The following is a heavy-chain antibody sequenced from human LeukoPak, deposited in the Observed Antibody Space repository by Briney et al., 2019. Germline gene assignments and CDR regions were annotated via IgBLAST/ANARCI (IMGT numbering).Heavy chain of an antibody. D-gene: IGHD4-23*01. J-gene: IGHJ6*03. Sequence: SETLSLTCTVSGGSISSYYWSWIRQPAGKGLEWIGRIYTSGSTNYNPSLKSRVTMSVDTSKNQFSLKLSSVTAADTAVYYCAREGGSGKPSPYGGNFYYYYYMDVWGKGTTVTISS. V-gene: IGHV4-4*07. CDR2: IYTSGST. CDR3: AREGGSGKPSPYGGNFYYYYYMDV. CDR1: GGSISSYY.